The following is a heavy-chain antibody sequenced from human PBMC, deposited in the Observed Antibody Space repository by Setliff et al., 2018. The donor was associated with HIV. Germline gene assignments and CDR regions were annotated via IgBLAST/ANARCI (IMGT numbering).Heavy chain of an antibody. D-gene: IGHD3-10*01. CDR1: GGSISSGSYY. V-gene: IGHV4-61*02. CDR3: ARDRWFGEPDAFDI. CDR2: IYTSGST. J-gene: IGHJ3*02. Sequence: SETLSLTCTVSGGSISSGSYYWSWIRQPAGKGLEWIGRIYTSGSTNYNPSLKSRVTMSVDTSKNQFSLKLSSVTAADTAVYYCARDRWFGEPDAFDIWGQGTMVTVSS.